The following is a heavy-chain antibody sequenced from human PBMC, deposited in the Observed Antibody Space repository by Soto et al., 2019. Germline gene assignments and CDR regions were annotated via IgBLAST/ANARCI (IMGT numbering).Heavy chain of an antibody. CDR3: AMSGDYYDSSGYYGPYYYGMDV. Sequence: ASVKVSCKASGGTFSSYAISWVRQAPGQGLEWMGGIIPILGIANYAQKFQGRVTITADKSTSTAYMELSSLRSEDTAVYYCAMSGDYYDSSGYYGPYYYGMDVWGQGTTVTVSS. CDR2: IIPILGIA. CDR1: GGTFSSYA. J-gene: IGHJ6*02. V-gene: IGHV1-69*10. D-gene: IGHD3-22*01.